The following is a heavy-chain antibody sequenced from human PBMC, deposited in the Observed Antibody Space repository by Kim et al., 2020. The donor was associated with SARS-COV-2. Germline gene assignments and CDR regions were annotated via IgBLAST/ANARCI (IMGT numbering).Heavy chain of an antibody. D-gene: IGHD2-15*01. CDR3: ARERCSGGSCYEFDY. J-gene: IGHJ4*02. V-gene: IGHV3-66*01. Sequence: DSVKGRFTISRDNSKNTLYLQMNSLRAEDTAVYYCARERCSGGSCYEFDYWGQGTLVTVSS.